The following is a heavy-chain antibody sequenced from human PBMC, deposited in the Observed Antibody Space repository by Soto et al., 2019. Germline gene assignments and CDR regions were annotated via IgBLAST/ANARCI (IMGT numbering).Heavy chain of an antibody. CDR1: GYSFTNYY. D-gene: IGHD3-10*01. Sequence: QVQLVQSGAEVKKPGASVKVSCKASGYSFTNYYMHWVRQAPGQGLEWMGWINPNSDDTNRRGTNNTQKFQDRVTMTRDLPISTAYMELSSLTSDDTAVYYCAREVTMVRGARVYGLVVWGQGTTVTVSS. CDR2: INPNSDDTNRRGT. V-gene: IGHV1-2*02. J-gene: IGHJ6*02. CDR3: AREVTMVRGARVYGLVV.